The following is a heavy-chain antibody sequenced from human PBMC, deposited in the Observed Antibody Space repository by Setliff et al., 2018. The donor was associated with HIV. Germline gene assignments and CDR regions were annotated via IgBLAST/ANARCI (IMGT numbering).Heavy chain of an antibody. J-gene: IGHJ3*02. V-gene: IGHV1-46*01. Sequence: GASVKVSCKASGYTFTSYYLHWVRQAPGQGLEWMGMINPSGGSASYAQKFQGRVTMSRDTSTSTVYMELSSLRSEGTAVYYCAGDYFDSSAYHYGFGAFDIWGQGTMVTVSS. CDR1: GYTFTSYY. CDR2: INPSGGSA. CDR3: AGDYFDSSAYHYGFGAFDI. D-gene: IGHD3-22*01.